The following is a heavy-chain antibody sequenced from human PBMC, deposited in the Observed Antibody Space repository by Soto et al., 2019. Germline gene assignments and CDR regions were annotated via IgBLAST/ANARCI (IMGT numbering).Heavy chain of an antibody. V-gene: IGHV1-18*04. CDR1: GYTFTSYG. CDR2: ISAYNGNT. CDR3: ARDRRITMIVVVPDAFDI. D-gene: IGHD3-22*01. Sequence: QVQLVQSGAEVKKPGASVKVSCKASGYTFTSYGISWVRQAPGQGLEWMGWISAYNGNTNYAQKLQGRVTMTTDTSTSTAYMELRSLRSDDTAVYYCARDRRITMIVVVPDAFDIWGQGTMVTVSS. J-gene: IGHJ3*02.